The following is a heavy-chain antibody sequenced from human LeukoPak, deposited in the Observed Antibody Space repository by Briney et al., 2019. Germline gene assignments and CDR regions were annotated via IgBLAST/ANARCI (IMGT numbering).Heavy chain of an antibody. CDR2: IIPIFGTA. CDR3: ARDIYGVSGNLHWFDP. D-gene: IGHD3-10*01. CDR1: GGTFSSYA. J-gene: IGHJ5*02. V-gene: IGHV1-69*13. Sequence: SVKVSCKASGGTFSSYAISWVRQAPGQGLEWTGGIIPIFGTANYAQKFQGRVTITADESTSTAYMEMSSLRSEDTAVYYCARDIYGVSGNLHWFDPWGQGTLVTVSS.